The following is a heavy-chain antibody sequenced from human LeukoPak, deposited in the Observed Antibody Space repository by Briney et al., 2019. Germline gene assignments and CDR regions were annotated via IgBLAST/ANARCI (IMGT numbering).Heavy chain of an antibody. CDR2: ISAYNGNT. V-gene: IGHV1-18*04. CDR3: ARSTELGMSDY. J-gene: IGHJ4*02. D-gene: IGHD7-27*01. CDR1: GYTFTGYY. Sequence: GASVKVSCKASGYTFTGYYMHWVRQAPGQGLEWMGWISAYNGNTNYAQKLQGRVTMTTDTSTSTAYMELRSLRSDDTAVYYCARSTELGMSDYWGQGTLVTVSS.